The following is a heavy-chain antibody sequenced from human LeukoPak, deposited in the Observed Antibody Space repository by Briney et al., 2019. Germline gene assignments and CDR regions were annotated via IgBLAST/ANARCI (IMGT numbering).Heavy chain of an antibody. CDR2: INSDGSWT. CDR1: GNYW. D-gene: IGHD4-17*01. CDR3: ARDKVDYAYWYYGMDV. J-gene: IGHJ6*02. Sequence: PGGSLRLSCAASGNYWMHWVRQAPGKGLVWVSHINSDGSWTSYADSVKGRFTISKDNAKNTLHLQMNSLRAEDTAVYYCARDKVDYAYWYYGMDVWGQGTTVTVSS. V-gene: IGHV3-74*01.